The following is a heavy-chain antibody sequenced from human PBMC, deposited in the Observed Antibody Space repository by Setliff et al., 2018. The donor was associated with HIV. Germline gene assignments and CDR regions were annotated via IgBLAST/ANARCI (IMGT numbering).Heavy chain of an antibody. D-gene: IGHD2-15*01. Sequence: SETLSLTCTVPGGSINRSNYYWGWIRQPPGKGLEWIGTISYTGSTNSNPSLKSRVTISADTSKNQFSLKLNSVTAADTAVYYCARARRAGSGPKYFQHWGQGTLVTVSS. CDR1: GGSINRSNYY. CDR2: ISYTGST. V-gene: IGHV4-39*07. J-gene: IGHJ1*01. CDR3: ARARRAGSGPKYFQH.